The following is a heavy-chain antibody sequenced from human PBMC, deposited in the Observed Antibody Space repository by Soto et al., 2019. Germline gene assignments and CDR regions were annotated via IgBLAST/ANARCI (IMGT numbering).Heavy chain of an antibody. V-gene: IGHV4-31*03. Sequence: QVQLQESGPGLVKPSQTLSLTCTVSGGSISSGAYYWSWIRQHPVRGLECIGHIDDSGNTYYSPSRKSRVSISADTSKTPFSRKLKSVSAADTAVYYCASHPLGDTWFDPWGQGTLVTVSS. D-gene: IGHD4-17*01. CDR3: ASHPLGDTWFDP. CDR2: IDDSGNT. CDR1: GGSISSGAYY. J-gene: IGHJ5*02.